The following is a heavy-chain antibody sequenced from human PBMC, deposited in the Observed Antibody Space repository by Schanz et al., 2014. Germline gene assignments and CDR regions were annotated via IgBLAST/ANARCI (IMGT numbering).Heavy chain of an antibody. J-gene: IGHJ6*02. V-gene: IGHV1-24*01. CDR2: LDLEDGEI. CDR1: GYTFTSYG. CDR3: ATAEDASGSYGLPACGV. Sequence: QVQLVQSGAEVKKPGASVKVSCKASGYTFTSYGISWVRQAPGKGLEWMGGLDLEDGEIVYAEQLKGRVTMTEDTSTDTAYMELSSLRSQDTAVYYCATAEDASGSYGLPACGVWGQGTTVIVSS. D-gene: IGHD3-10*01.